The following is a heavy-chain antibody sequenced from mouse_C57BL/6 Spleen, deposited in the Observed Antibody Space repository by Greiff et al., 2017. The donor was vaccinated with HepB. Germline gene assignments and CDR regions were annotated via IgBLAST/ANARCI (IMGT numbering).Heavy chain of an antibody. D-gene: IGHD2-4*01. V-gene: IGHV5-17*01. CDR2: ISSGSSTI. CDR1: GFTFSDYG. J-gene: IGHJ4*01. Sequence: EVMLVESGGGLVKPGGSLKLSCAASGFTFSDYGMHWVRQAPEKGLEWVAYISSGSSTIYYADTVKGRFTISRDNAKNTLFLQMTSLRSEDTAMYYCARDYDYDGHYAMDYWGQGTSVTVSS. CDR3: ARDYDYDGHYAMDY.